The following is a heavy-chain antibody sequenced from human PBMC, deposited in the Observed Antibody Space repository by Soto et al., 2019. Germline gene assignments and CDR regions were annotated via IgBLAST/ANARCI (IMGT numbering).Heavy chain of an antibody. CDR1: GGTFSSYA. Sequence: SVKVSCKASGGTFSSYAISWVRQAPGQGLEWMGGIIPIFGTANYAQKFQGRVTITADESTSTAYMELSSLRSEDTAVYYCARVFAYSSGSKSWFDPWAQGTLVTVSS. D-gene: IGHD6-19*01. CDR3: ARVFAYSSGSKSWFDP. CDR2: IIPIFGTA. J-gene: IGHJ5*02. V-gene: IGHV1-69*13.